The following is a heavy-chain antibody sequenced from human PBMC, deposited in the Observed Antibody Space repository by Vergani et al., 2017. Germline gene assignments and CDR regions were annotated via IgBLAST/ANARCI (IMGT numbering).Heavy chain of an antibody. J-gene: IGHJ6*02. CDR1: GFTFNNYG. Sequence: QVQLVESGGGVVQPGGSLRLSCAASGFTFNNYGMNWVRQAPGKGLEWVAFIRFDGSNTYYADSLKGRFTISRDNSQNSLHLQMNSLRAEDTAVYYCAKTLLTFSRSSGDHYYYYGMDVWGQGTTVTVSS. D-gene: IGHD2-2*01. CDR2: IRFDGSNT. CDR3: AKTLLTFSRSSGDHYYYYGMDV. V-gene: IGHV3-30*02.